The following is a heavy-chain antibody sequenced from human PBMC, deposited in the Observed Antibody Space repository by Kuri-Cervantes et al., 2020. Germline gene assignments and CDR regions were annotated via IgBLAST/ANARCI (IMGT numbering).Heavy chain of an antibody. V-gene: IGHV3-30*03. J-gene: IGHJ6*02. CDR3: ARYMVRGIYYGMDV. D-gene: IGHD3-10*01. CDR2: ISYDGSNK. CDR1: GFTFSSYG. Sequence: GESLKISCAASGFTFSSYGMHWVRQAPGKGLEWVAVISYDGSNKYYADSVKGRFTISRDNSKNTLFLQMNSLRADDTAVYYCARYMVRGIYYGMDVWGQGTTVTVSS.